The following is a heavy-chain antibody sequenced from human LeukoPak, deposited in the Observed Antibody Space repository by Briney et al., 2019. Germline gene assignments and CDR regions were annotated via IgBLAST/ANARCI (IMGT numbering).Heavy chain of an antibody. CDR2: IYYSGST. CDR1: GGSISSSSYY. J-gene: IGHJ4*02. D-gene: IGHD2-21*01. Sequence: PSETLSLTCTVSGGSISSSSYYWGWIRQPPGKGLEWIGSIYYSGSTYYNPSLKSRVTISVDTSKNQFSLKLSSVTAADTAVYYCARRVAYCGGDYFSGDYWGQGTLVTVSS. CDR3: ARRVAYCGGDYFSGDY. V-gene: IGHV4-39*01.